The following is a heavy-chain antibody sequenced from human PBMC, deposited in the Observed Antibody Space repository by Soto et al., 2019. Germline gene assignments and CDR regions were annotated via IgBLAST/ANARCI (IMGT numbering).Heavy chain of an antibody. CDR1: GFTFSSYW. V-gene: IGHV3-7*01. Sequence: GSLRLSCAASGFTFSSYWMSWVRQAPGKGLEWVANIKQDGSEKYYVDSVKGRFTISRDNAKNSLYLQMNSLRAEDTAVYYCARKTSTVTSYYYYYGMDVWGQGTTVTVSS. CDR3: ARKTSTVTSYYYYYGMDV. D-gene: IGHD4-17*01. J-gene: IGHJ6*02. CDR2: IKQDGSEK.